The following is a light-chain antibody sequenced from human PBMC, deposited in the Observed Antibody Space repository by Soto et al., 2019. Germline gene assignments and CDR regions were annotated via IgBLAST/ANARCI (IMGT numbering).Light chain of an antibody. CDR1: QSIGTF. CDR2: AAS. V-gene: IGKV1-39*01. J-gene: IGKJ2*01. CDR3: QQSDDKEYT. Sequence: DIQMTQSPSSLSASVGARVTITCRASQSIGTFLNWYQQNPGKAPKLLIYAASSLQSGVPSRFGGSGSGTDFTLTISSLQPEDFATYYCQQSDDKEYTFGQGTKLEIK.